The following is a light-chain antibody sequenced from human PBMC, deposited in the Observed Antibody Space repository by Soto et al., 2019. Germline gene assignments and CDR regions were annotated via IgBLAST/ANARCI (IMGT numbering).Light chain of an antibody. V-gene: IGKV1-5*03. CDR2: KAS. Sequence: IQMTQSPSTLSGSLGARVTITCRASQTISSWLAWYQQKPGKAPKLLIYKASTLKSGVPSRLSGSGSGTDFTLTISRLEPEDFPVYYCQQYGSSGTFGQGTKVDIK. CDR1: QTISSW. CDR3: QQYGSSGT. J-gene: IGKJ1*01.